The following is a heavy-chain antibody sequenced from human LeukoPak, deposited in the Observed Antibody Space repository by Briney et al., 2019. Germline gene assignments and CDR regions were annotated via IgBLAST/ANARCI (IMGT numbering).Heavy chain of an antibody. J-gene: IGHJ6*02. CDR3: ARGRYSYGYSYYYYGMDV. Sequence: GGSLRLSCAASGFTFSNAWMSWVRQAPGKGLEWVAVISYDGSNKYYADSVKGRFAISRDNSKNTLYLQMNSLRAEDTAVYYCARGRYSYGYSYYYYGMDVWGQGTTVTVSS. CDR2: ISYDGSNK. D-gene: IGHD5-18*01. V-gene: IGHV3-30*09. CDR1: GFTFSNAW.